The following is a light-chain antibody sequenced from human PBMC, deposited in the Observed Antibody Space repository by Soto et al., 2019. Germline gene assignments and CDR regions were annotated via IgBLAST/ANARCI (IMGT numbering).Light chain of an antibody. V-gene: IGKV3-15*01. CDR3: QQYDSWPPT. J-gene: IGKJ3*01. Sequence: EIIMTQSPDTLSVSPGDRVTLSCRASQSIRSNVGWYQQKPGQAPRLLVYGTSTRATGVPARFSCTGSGTEFTLIIRSLQSEDYAVYYCQQYDSWPPTFGPGTRVD. CDR2: GTS. CDR1: QSIRSN.